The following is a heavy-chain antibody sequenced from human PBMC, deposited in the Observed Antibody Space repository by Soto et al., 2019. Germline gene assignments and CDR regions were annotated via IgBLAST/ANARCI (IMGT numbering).Heavy chain of an antibody. CDR1: VSTFSSSGYTFSDYA. CDR3: ARERIPAPIINYYYGLDV. CDR2: TDTDTTT. J-gene: IGHJ6*02. V-gene: IGHV3-23*01. Sequence: PGGSLRLSCAASVSTFSSSGYTFSDYAMTWVRQAPGKGLEWVSVTDTDTTTYYADSVKGRFTISRDNSKGTLFLEIRSLRAEDTAVYYCARERIPAPIINYYYGLDVWGQGTTVTVSS. D-gene: IGHD2-2*01.